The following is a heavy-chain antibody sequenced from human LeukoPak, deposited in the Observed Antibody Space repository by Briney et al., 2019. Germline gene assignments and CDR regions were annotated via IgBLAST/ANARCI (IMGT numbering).Heavy chain of an antibody. V-gene: IGHV4-39*01. CDR3: ARQGQYQLRVRHNWFDP. D-gene: IGHD2-2*01. J-gene: IGHJ5*02. Sequence: SETLSLTCTVSGGSISSSSYYWGWIRQPPGKGLEWIGSIYYSGSTYYNPSLKSRVTISVDTSKNQFSLKLSSVTAADTAVYYCARQGQYQLRVRHNWFDPWGQGTLVTVSS. CDR1: GGSISSSSYY. CDR2: IYYSGST.